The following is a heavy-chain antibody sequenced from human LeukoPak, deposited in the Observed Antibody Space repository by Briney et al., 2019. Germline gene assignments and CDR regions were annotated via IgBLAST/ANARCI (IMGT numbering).Heavy chain of an antibody. Sequence: GRSLRLSCAASGFTFSSYAMHWVRQAPGKGLEWVSGINWNGDSTSYADSVKGRFTISRDSAENSLYLQMNSLRAEDTALYHCARTLEGGLPDYWGQGTLVTVSS. CDR1: GFTFSSYA. V-gene: IGHV3-20*01. J-gene: IGHJ4*02. CDR2: INWNGDST. D-gene: IGHD1-1*01. CDR3: ARTLEGGLPDY.